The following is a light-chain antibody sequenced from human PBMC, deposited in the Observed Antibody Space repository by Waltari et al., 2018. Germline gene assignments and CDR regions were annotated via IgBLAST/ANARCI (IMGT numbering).Light chain of an antibody. V-gene: IGLV2-14*03. Sequence: QSALTQPASVSGSPGQSITISGTGTSSDVVGYPYVSWYQHHPGKAPKLMIHYVNKRPSGVSNRFSGSKSGNTASLTISGLQAEDEADYYCSSYTSISTFYVFGTGTKVTVL. CDR1: SSDVVGYPY. J-gene: IGLJ1*01. CDR2: YVN. CDR3: SSYTSISTFYV.